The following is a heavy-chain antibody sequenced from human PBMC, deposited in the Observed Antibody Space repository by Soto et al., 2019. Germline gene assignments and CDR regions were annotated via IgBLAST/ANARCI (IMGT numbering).Heavy chain of an antibody. J-gene: IGHJ4*02. CDR2: ISSTTNYI. Sequence: GGSLRLSCAASGFTFSSYGMHWVRQAPGKGLEWVSSISSTTNYIYYGDSMKGRFTISRDNAKNSLYLEMNSLRAEDTAVYYCARESEDLTSNFDYWGQGTLVTVSS. CDR1: GFTFSSYG. CDR3: ARESEDLTSNFDY. V-gene: IGHV3-21*06.